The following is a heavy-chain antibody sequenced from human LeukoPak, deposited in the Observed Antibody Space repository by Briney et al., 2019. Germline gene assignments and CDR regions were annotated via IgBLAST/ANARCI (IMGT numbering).Heavy chain of an antibody. J-gene: IGHJ4*02. CDR2: IYYSGSP. V-gene: IGHV4-59*08. Sequence: SETLSLTCTVSGGSISSYYWSWIRRPPGKGLEWIGYIYYSGSPNYNPSLKSRVPISVDTSKNQFSLKLSSVTAADTAVYYCARRADYYGSGSTFFDYWAREPWSPSPQ. D-gene: IGHD3-10*01. CDR1: GGSISSYY. CDR3: ARRADYYGSGSTFFDY.